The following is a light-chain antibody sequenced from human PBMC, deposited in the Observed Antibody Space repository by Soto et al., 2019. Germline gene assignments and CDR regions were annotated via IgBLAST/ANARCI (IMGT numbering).Light chain of an antibody. CDR1: RTITMY. J-gene: IGKJ3*01. CDR2: AAS. V-gene: IGKV1-39*01. Sequence: DIQMTQSPSSLSASVGDRVTITCRASRTITMYLNWYQQTSGQAPKLLINAASTLRSGVPSRLSGSGSGTNYTLSIDSLQPENYATYYCKQSYNSPVNLGRGTEVDMK. CDR3: KQSYNSPVN.